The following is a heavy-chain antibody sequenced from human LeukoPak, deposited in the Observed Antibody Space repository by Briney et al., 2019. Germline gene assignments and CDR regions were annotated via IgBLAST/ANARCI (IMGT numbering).Heavy chain of an antibody. Sequence: GASVKVSCKASGYTFTGYYMHWVRQAPGQGLEWMGWINPNSGGTNYAQKFQGWVTMTRDTSISTAYMELSRLRSDDTAVYYCARGYYDFWSGYYHRYYFDYWGQGTLVTVSS. CDR1: GYTFTGYY. V-gene: IGHV1-2*04. CDR3: ARGYYDFWSGYYHRYYFDY. D-gene: IGHD3-3*01. CDR2: INPNSGGT. J-gene: IGHJ4*02.